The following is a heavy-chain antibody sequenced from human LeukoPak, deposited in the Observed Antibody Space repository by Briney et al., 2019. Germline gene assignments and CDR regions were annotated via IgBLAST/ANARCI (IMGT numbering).Heavy chain of an antibody. V-gene: IGHV4-59*12. CDR3: ARVPRSYYYYYYMDV. CDR1: GGSISSYY. Sequence: SETLSLTCTVSGGSISSYYWSWIRQPPGKGLEWLGYIYYSGSSNYNPSLKSRVTISADTSKNQFSLKLSSVTAADTAVYYCARVPRSYYYYYYMDVWGKGITVTVSS. J-gene: IGHJ6*03. CDR2: IYYSGSS.